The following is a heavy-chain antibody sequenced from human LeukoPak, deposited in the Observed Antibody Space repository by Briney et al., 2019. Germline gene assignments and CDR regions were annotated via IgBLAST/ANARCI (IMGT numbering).Heavy chain of an antibody. CDR2: INPSSGGT. CDR1: GYTFTGYY. D-gene: IGHD5-12*01. J-gene: IGHJ4*02. V-gene: IGHV1-2*02. Sequence: ASVKVSCKASGYTFTGYYMHWVRQAPGQGLEWMGWINPSSGGTRYSQKFQDRVTMTRDTSTSTAYMELSRLRFDDAAVYFCVTAPVATVYWGQGTLVTVSS. CDR3: VTAPVATVY.